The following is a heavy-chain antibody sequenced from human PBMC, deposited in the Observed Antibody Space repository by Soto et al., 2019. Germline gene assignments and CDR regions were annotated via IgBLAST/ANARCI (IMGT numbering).Heavy chain of an antibody. D-gene: IGHD6-6*01. CDR3: ARDRGPLLGARLGGMDV. J-gene: IGHJ6*02. CDR2: ISYDGSNK. CDR1: GFTFSSYA. V-gene: IGHV3-30-3*01. Sequence: QVQLVESGGGVVQPGRSLRLSCAASGFTFSSYAMHWVRQAPGKGLEWVAVISYDGSNKYYADSVKGRFTISRDNSKNTLYLQMNIMRAEDSAVYYCARDRGPLLGARLGGMDVWGQGTTVTVSS.